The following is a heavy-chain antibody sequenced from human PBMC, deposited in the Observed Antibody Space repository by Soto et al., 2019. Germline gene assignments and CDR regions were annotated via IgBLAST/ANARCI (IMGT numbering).Heavy chain of an antibody. J-gene: IGHJ6*02. CDR3: ARGHSTDCSNGVCSFFYNHEMDG. CDR1: GYSFTDYH. Sequence: QVQLVQSGAEVKKPGASVRVSCKASGYSFTDYHIHWVRQAPGQGLEWLGRINPKSGGTSTAQKFQGWVTMTRDRSISTVYMELTRLRSDDTDVYFCARGHSTDCSNGVCSFFYNHEMDGWGQGTKVTVSS. V-gene: IGHV1-2*04. D-gene: IGHD2-8*01. CDR2: INPKSGGT.